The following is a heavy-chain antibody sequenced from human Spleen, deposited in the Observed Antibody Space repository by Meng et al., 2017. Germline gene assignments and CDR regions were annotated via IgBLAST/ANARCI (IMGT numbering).Heavy chain of an antibody. CDR3: ASSYTFSDWGSFGY. Sequence: GGSLRPSCEASAITFSDHYMDWVRQAPGKGLEWVGRIRNKANRYSTEYAASVKGRFTISRDDSKNSLFLQMNSLRTEDAAIYYCASSYTFSDWGSFGYWGEGTLVTVAS. CDR2: IRNKANRYST. D-gene: IGHD3-16*01. J-gene: IGHJ4*01. V-gene: IGHV3-72*01. CDR1: AITFSDHY.